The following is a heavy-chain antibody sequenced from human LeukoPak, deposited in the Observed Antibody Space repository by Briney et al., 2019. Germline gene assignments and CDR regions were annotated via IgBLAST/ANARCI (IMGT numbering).Heavy chain of an antibody. V-gene: IGHV3-30*02. CDR2: IAHRGSNK. CDR3: AKDGSWSCTD. J-gene: IGHJ4*02. D-gene: IGHD2-8*02. Sequence: GGSLRLSCAASGFTFSSYAMHWVRQGPGKGLEWVAYIAHRGSNKYYADSVKGRFTISRDNSKRTLYLQMNNLRADDTAVYYCAKDGSWSCTDWGQGALVTVSS. CDR1: GFTFSSYA.